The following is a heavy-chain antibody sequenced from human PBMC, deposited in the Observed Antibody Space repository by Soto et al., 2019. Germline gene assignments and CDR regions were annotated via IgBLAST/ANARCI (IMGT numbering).Heavy chain of an antibody. J-gene: IGHJ5*02. CDR3: ASGSGNYPKYNWFDP. CDR2: IITSDGDT. D-gene: IGHD3-10*01. V-gene: IGHV3-23*01. CDR1: GFAFSDYA. Sequence: HPGGSLRLSCAASGFAFSDYAMTWVRQAPGKGLEWVSTIITSDGDTYYADSVKGRFTISRDNSRNTLYLQMNSLRAEDTAVYYCASGSGNYPKYNWFDPWGQGTLVTVSS.